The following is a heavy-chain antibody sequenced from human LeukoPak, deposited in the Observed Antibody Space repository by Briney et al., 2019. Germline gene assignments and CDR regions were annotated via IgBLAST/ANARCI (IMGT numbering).Heavy chain of an antibody. CDR3: ARLSDLSSYYFDY. J-gene: IGHJ4*02. CDR1: GGSISSSSYY. Sequence: SETLSLTCTVSGGSISSSSYYWGWIRQPPGEGLEWIGSIYYSGSTYYNPSLKSRVTISVDTSKNQFSLKLSSVTAADMAVYYCARLSDLSSYYFDYWGQGTLVTVSS. D-gene: IGHD1-26*01. CDR2: IYYSGST. V-gene: IGHV4-39*01.